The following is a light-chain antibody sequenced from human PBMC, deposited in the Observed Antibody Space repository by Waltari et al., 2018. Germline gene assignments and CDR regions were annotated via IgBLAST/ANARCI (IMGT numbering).Light chain of an antibody. CDR3: QAWDNSAVV. V-gene: IGLV3-1*01. Sequence: SYKLTQPPSLSVSPGQTASITCSGDDLEDYYVAWYQQRPGQSPVLLIYQDTKRPSGMPERFSGSNSGNTATLTIRETQTIDDADYYCQAWDNSAVVFGGGTTLTVL. CDR2: QDT. J-gene: IGLJ2*01. CDR1: DLEDYY.